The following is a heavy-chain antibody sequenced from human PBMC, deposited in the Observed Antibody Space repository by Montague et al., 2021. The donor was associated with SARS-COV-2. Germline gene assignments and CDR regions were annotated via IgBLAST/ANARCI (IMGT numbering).Heavy chain of an antibody. Sequence: SLRLSCAASGFTFSDYYMSWIRQAPGKGLEWVSYISSSGSTIYYADSVKGRFTISRDNAKNSLYLQMNSLRAEDTAIYYCARESGSGSYYDYFDYWAREPWSPSPQ. V-gene: IGHV3-11*01. D-gene: IGHD1-26*01. CDR2: ISSSGSTI. J-gene: IGHJ4*02. CDR3: ARESGSGSYYDYFDY. CDR1: GFTFSDYY.